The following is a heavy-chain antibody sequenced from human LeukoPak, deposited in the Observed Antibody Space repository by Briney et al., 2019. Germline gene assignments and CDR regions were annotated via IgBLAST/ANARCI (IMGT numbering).Heavy chain of an antibody. Sequence: GGSLRLSCTASEFTFSSYTMTWVRQAPGKGLKWVSTITTGDGNTYYADSVKGRFTVSRDDSKNTLYLQMNSLRAEDTAVYYCAKDGGLWVSAHWGDSWGRGTLVTVSS. D-gene: IGHD7-27*01. CDR2: ITTGDGNT. CDR1: EFTFSSYT. J-gene: IGHJ4*02. V-gene: IGHV3-23*01. CDR3: AKDGGLWVSAHWGDS.